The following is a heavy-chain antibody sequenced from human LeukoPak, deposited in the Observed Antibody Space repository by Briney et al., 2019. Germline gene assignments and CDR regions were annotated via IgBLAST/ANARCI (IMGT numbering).Heavy chain of an antibody. Sequence: PSETLSLTCAVYGGSFSGYYWSWIRQPPGKGLEWIGEINHSGSTNYNPSLKSRVTISVDTSKNQFSLKLSSVTAADTAVYYCARGGLGTVTTDDAFDIWGQGTMVTVSS. D-gene: IGHD4-17*01. CDR1: GGSFSGYY. CDR2: INHSGST. J-gene: IGHJ3*02. CDR3: ARGGLGTVTTDDAFDI. V-gene: IGHV4-34*01.